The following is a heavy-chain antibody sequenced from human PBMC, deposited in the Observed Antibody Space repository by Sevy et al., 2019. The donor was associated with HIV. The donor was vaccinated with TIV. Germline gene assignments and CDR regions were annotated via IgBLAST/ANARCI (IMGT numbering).Heavy chain of an antibody. D-gene: IGHD3-10*01. Sequence: ASVKVSCKASGYTFSSYGISWVRQAPGQGLEWMGWISDYNGYTNYAHKFQGRVTMSTETSTRTAYMELRSLRSDETAVYICAREGYYYRSGTYRPPNYYGMDVWGQGTAVTISS. CDR1: GYTFSSYG. CDR2: ISDYNGYT. V-gene: IGHV1-18*01. J-gene: IGHJ6*02. CDR3: AREGYYYRSGTYRPPNYYGMDV.